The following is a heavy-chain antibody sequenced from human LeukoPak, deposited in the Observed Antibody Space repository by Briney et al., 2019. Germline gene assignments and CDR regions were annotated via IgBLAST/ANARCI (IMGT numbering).Heavy chain of an antibody. J-gene: IGHJ4*02. CDR2: TSSTSSTV. D-gene: IGHD6-13*01. CDR1: GCTFSNYN. V-gene: IGHV3-48*04. CDR3: ATTSIAAAVPGCFDY. Sequence: PGGSLRLSCAASGCTFSNYNMNWVRQAPGKGLEWISYTSSTSSTVYYADSTKGRFTVSRDNAKNSLYLQMNSLRAEDTAVYYCATTSIAAAVPGCFDYWGQGTLVTVFS.